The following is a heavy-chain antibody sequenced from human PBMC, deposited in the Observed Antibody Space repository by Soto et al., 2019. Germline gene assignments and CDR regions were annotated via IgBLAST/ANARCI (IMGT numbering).Heavy chain of an antibody. V-gene: IGHV3-33*01. D-gene: IGHD3-3*01. CDR3: ASYLDVWSGYYLFDY. Sequence: GGSLRLSCAASGFTFSSYGMHWVRQAPGKGLEWVAVIWFDGSNKYYADSVKGRFTISRDNSKNTLYLQMNSLRDEDTAIYYCASYLDVWSGYYLFDYWGQGTLVTVSS. J-gene: IGHJ4*02. CDR1: GFTFSSYG. CDR2: IWFDGSNK.